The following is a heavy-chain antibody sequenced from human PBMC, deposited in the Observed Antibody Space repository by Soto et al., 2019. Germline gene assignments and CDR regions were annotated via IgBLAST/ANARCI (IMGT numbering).Heavy chain of an antibody. V-gene: IGHV1-46*01. CDR3: ARGLKFLEWAHYYYYGMDV. CDR1: GYTFTSYY. D-gene: IGHD3-3*01. J-gene: IGHJ6*02. Sequence: QVQLVQSGAEVKKPGASVKVSCKASGYTFTSYYTHWVRQAPGQGLEWMGIINPSGGSTSYAQKFQGRVTMTRDTSTSTVYMELSSLRSEDTAVYYCARGLKFLEWAHYYYYGMDVWGQGTTVTVSS. CDR2: INPSGGST.